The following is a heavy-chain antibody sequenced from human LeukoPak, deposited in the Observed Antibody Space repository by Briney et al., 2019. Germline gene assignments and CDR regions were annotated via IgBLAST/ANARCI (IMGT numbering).Heavy chain of an antibody. J-gene: IGHJ4*02. CDR1: GYSFATYW. D-gene: IGHD3/OR15-3a*01. Sequence: HGESLKISCKGSGYSFATYWIGWVRQMPGKGLEWMGIIYPGDSDTRSSPSLQGQVTISADKSISTAYLQWSSLKASDTAIYYCARHSRVGSTWTHFDYWGRGTLVTVSS. V-gene: IGHV5-51*01. CDR2: IYPGDSDT. CDR3: ARHSRVGSTWTHFDY.